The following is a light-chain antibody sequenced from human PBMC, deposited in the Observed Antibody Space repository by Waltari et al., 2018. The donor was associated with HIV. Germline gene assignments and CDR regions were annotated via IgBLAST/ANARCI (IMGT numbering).Light chain of an antibody. V-gene: IGLV1-44*01. CDR3: ASWDDSLNVML. CDR2: SKH. J-gene: IGLJ2*01. Sequence: VLTQPPSAPGTPAQRVTLSCSGGATTMWTPSLYSYQQVPGTAPNLLIYSKHQRPSGVPERYSGSKSGTSASLAIYGLQSEDEADYYCASWDDSLNVMLFGGGTKLTV. CDR1: ATTMWTPS.